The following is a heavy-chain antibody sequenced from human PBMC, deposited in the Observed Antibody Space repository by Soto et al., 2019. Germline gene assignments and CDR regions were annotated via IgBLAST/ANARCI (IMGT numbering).Heavy chain of an antibody. Sequence: QVHLEQWGAGLLKPSETLSLTCAIYNSSLGAFHWTWIRQPPGKGLEWIGELIHGGSTNYNPSLKSRVTFSLDTSKSQFSLHVMSVTAADTTVYYCARSPLSYDYVRQTWREVGDSFDVWGCGTSVTVSS. D-gene: IGHD3-10*02. V-gene: IGHV4-34*02. CDR1: NSSLGAFH. CDR3: ARSPLSYDYVRQTWREVGDSFDV. J-gene: IGHJ3*01. CDR2: LIHGGST.